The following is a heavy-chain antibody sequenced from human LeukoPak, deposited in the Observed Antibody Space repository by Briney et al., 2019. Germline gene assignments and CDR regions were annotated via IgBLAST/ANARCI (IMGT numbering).Heavy chain of an antibody. J-gene: IGHJ4*02. V-gene: IGHV3-33*01. CDR3: ARDILSMSH. Sequence: GGALRLSCAASGFTFSSYGMHWVRQAPGKGLEWVALIWYDGSNKYYADSVKGRFTISRDNSKNTLYLQMNSLRAEDTAVYYCARDILSMSHWGQGTLVTVSS. CDR1: GFTFSSYG. CDR2: IWYDGSNK. D-gene: IGHD3-9*01.